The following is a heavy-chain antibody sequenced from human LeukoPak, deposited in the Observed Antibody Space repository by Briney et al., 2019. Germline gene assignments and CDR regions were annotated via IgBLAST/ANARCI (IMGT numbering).Heavy chain of an antibody. V-gene: IGHV3-30-3*01. Sequence: PGGSLKLSCAASGFTFSSYAMHWVRQAPGKGLEWVAVISYDGSNKYYADSVKGRFTISRDNSKNTLYLQMNSLRAEDTAVYYCATGKYCSGGSCSWDYWGQGTLVTVSS. D-gene: IGHD2-15*01. CDR1: GFTFSSYA. J-gene: IGHJ4*02. CDR3: ATGKYCSGGSCSWDY. CDR2: ISYDGSNK.